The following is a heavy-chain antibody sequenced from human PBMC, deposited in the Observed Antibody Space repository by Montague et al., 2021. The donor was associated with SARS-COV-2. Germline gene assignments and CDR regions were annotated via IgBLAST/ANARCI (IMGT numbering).Heavy chain of an antibody. CDR2: LYTSGST. Sequence: SETLSLTCTVSGRSISNYYWTWIRQPAGKGLEWIGRLYTSGSTTYNPSLKSRVTMSVDTSKNQFSLNVTSVTAADTAIYYCARESGYSSGWRYYYVMDVWGQGTTVTGS. J-gene: IGHJ6*02. V-gene: IGHV4-4*07. D-gene: IGHD6-19*01. CDR1: GRSISNYY. CDR3: ARESGYSSGWRYYYVMDV.